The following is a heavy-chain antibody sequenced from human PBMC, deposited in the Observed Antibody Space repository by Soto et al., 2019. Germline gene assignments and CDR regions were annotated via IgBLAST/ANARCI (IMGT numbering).Heavy chain of an antibody. CDR3: ARGSSVDY. Sequence: GGSLRLSCAASGFTFTDYAMNWVRQAPGQGLEWISYISSTGYTKYYADSVKGRFTISRDSATNSVYLQMSSLRDEDTAVYYCARGSSVDYWGQGTLVTAPQ. V-gene: IGHV3-48*02. CDR1: GFTFTDYA. CDR2: ISSTGYTK. J-gene: IGHJ4*02.